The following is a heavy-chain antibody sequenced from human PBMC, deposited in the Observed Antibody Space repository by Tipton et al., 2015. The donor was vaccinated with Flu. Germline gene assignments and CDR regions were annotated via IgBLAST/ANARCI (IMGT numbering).Heavy chain of an antibody. D-gene: IGHD2-2*01. CDR2: IYYGGST. V-gene: IGHV4-59*01. CDR1: GGSISSYY. Sequence: TLSLTCTVSGGSISSYYWSWIRQPPGKGLEWIGYIYYGGSTNYNPSLKSRVTISVDTSKNQFSLKLSSVTAADTAVYYCAAREVPAALDDAFDIWGQGTMVTVSS. CDR3: AAREVPAALDDAFDI. J-gene: IGHJ3*02.